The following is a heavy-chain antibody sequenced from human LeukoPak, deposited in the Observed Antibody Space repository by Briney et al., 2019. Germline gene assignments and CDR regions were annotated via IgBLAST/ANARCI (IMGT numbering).Heavy chain of an antibody. D-gene: IGHD5-24*01. CDR2: IHHSGST. Sequence: SETLSLTCVVSGYSISSGYYWGWIWQPPGKGLEWIATIHHSGSTYYSPSLKSRVTISVDTSKNQFSLKLSSVTAADTAVYYCARLRDLYNCFDPWGQGTLVIVSS. CDR3: ARLRDLYNCFDP. J-gene: IGHJ5*02. CDR1: GYSISSGYY. V-gene: IGHV4-38-2*01.